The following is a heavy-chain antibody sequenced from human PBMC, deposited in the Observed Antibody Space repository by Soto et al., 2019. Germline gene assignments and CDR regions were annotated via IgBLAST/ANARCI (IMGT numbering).Heavy chain of an antibody. CDR3: ARDVVRSIAADS. V-gene: IGHV1-69*01. CDR1: GGSFSTSS. CDR2: IIPIFGRT. Sequence: QVQLVQSGTEVKEPGSSVKVSCKASGGSFSTSSFVWVRQGPGQGLEWMGGIIPIFGRTNLAQKFQGRVTFSADEATRTTYMELRSLTSEDTAIYYCARDVVRSIAADSWGQGTLLTVSS. D-gene: IGHD2-15*01. J-gene: IGHJ4*02.